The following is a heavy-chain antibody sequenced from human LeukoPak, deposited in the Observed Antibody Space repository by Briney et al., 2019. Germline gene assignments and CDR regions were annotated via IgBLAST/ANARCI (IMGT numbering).Heavy chain of an antibody. CDR1: GYSFTSYW. J-gene: IGHJ4*02. CDR2: IYPGDSDT. CDR3: ARRLDYYDSSGYCPTFDY. V-gene: IGHV5-51*01. D-gene: IGHD3-22*01. Sequence: GESLKISCKGSGYSFTSYWIGWVRQMPGKGLEWMGIIYPGDSDTRYSPSFQGQVTISADKSISTAYLQWSSLKASDTAMYYCARRLDYYDSSGYCPTFDYWGQGTLVTVSS.